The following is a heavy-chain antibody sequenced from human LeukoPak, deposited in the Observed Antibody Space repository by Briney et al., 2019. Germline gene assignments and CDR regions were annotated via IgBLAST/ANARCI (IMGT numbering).Heavy chain of an antibody. Sequence: ASVKVSCKASGYTFTSYGISWVRQAPGQGLEWMGWISAYNGNTNYAQKLQGRVTMTTDTSTSTAYMELRSLRSDDTAVYYCARVRARSKSDYGDYVVWFDPWGQGTLVTVSS. CDR3: ARVRARSKSDYGDYVVWFDP. V-gene: IGHV1-18*01. CDR1: GYTFTSYG. J-gene: IGHJ5*02. CDR2: ISAYNGNT. D-gene: IGHD4-17*01.